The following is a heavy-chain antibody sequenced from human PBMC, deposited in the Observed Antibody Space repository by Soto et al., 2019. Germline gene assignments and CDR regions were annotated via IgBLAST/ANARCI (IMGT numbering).Heavy chain of an antibody. V-gene: IGHV1-2*04. CDR2: INPNSGGT. CDR3: ARDPHAYCGGDCYYFDY. J-gene: IGHJ4*02. Sequence: QVQLVQSGAEVKKPGASVKVSCKASGYTFTGYYMHWVRQAPGQGLEWMGWINPNSGGTNYAQKFQGWVTMTRDTSISTAYMELSRLRSDDTAVYYCARDPHAYCGGDCYYFDYWGQGTLVTVSS. CDR1: GYTFTGYY. D-gene: IGHD2-21*02.